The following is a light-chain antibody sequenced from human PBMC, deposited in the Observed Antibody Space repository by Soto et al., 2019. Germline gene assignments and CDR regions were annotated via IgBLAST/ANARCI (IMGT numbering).Light chain of an antibody. CDR3: KQASTLSLT. Sequence: DLPMNQYPSSVAASVGDRVTITYRASHGISSWLALFQQKPGKAPTGLLYAASRFKSGVPSRVSGSGSGSKFFLTTINLQHADFATYFCKQASTLSLTFGGETKVE. V-gene: IGKV1-12*01. CDR2: AAS. CDR1: HGISSW. J-gene: IGKJ4*01.